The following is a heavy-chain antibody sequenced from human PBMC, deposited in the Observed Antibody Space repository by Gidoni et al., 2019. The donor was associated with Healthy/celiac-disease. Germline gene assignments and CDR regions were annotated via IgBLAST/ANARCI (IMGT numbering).Heavy chain of an antibody. CDR1: GYTFTSYD. CDR3: ARGGWIQLWYPVDY. J-gene: IGHJ4*02. CDR2: MNPNSGNT. Sequence: QVQLVQSGAAVKKPGASVTVSCKASGYTFTSYDINWVRQATGQGREWMGWMNPNSGNTGDAQKCQGRVTMTRNTSISTDYMELSRLRSEDTAVYYCARGGWIQLWYPVDYWGQGTLVTVSS. V-gene: IGHV1-8*01. D-gene: IGHD5-18*01.